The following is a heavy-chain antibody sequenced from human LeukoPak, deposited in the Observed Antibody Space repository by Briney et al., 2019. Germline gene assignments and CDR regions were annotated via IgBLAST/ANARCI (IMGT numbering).Heavy chain of an antibody. D-gene: IGHD1-26*01. CDR2: IIPIFGTA. Sequence: SVKVSCTASGGTFSSYAISWVRQAPGQGLEWMGGIIPIFGTANYAQKFQGRVTITADESTSTAYMELSSLRSEDTAVYYCARANERGSYSFDYWGQGTLVTVSS. V-gene: IGHV1-69*01. CDR1: GGTFSSYA. CDR3: ARANERGSYSFDY. J-gene: IGHJ4*02.